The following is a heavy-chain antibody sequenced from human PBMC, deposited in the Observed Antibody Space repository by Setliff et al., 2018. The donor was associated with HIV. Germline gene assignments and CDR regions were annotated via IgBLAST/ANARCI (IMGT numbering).Heavy chain of an antibody. CDR2: INPNNGGT. J-gene: IGHJ5*02. D-gene: IGHD6-19*01. CDR3: AKDTPGPAINSGRIKNWFDP. CDR1: GYTFTGYY. Sequence: ASVKVSCKASGYTFTGYYMHWVRQAPGQGLEWMGWINPNNGGTNYAQEFQGRVTMTRDTSISTVYMELSSLRSEDTAVYYCAKDTPGPAINSGRIKNWFDPWGEGTLVTVSS. V-gene: IGHV1-2*02.